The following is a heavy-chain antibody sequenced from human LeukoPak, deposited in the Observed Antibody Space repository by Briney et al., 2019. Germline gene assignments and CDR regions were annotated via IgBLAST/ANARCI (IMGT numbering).Heavy chain of an antibody. CDR2: IYSGGST. CDR1: GFTVSSNY. V-gene: IGHV3-53*01. Sequence: PGGSLRLSCAASGFTVSSNYMSWVRQAPGKGLEWVSVIYSGGSTYYADSVKGRFTISRDNSKNTLYLQMNSLRAEDTAVYYCAREATVYDSSGYYRNFDYWGQGTLVTVSS. D-gene: IGHD3-22*01. J-gene: IGHJ4*02. CDR3: AREATVYDSSGYYRNFDY.